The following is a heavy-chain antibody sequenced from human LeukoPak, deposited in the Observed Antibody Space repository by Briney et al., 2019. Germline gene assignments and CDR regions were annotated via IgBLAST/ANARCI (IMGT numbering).Heavy chain of an antibody. V-gene: IGHV3-30*02. CDR2: IRYDGSNK. CDR3: AKSKGYYYDSSGYSGRFFDY. Sequence: PGGSLRLSCAASGFTFSSYGMHWVRQAPGKGLEWVAFIRYDGSNKYYADSVKGRFTISRDNSKNTLYLQINSLRAEDTAVYYCAKSKGYYYDSSGYSGRFFDYWGQGTLVTVSS. D-gene: IGHD3-22*01. CDR1: GFTFSSYG. J-gene: IGHJ4*02.